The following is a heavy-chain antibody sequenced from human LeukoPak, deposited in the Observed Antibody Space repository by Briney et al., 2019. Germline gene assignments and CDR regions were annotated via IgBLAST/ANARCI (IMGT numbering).Heavy chain of an antibody. D-gene: IGHD4/OR15-4a*01. CDR1: GLTFSSYA. Sequence: GGSLRLSCAASGLTFSSYAMSWVRQAPGKGLEWVSAISGSGGSTYYADSVKGRFTISRDNSKNSLYLQMNSLRAEDTAVYYCARESSGLYYFDYWGQGTLVTVSS. CDR2: ISGSGGST. CDR3: ARESSGLYYFDY. J-gene: IGHJ4*02. V-gene: IGHV3-23*01.